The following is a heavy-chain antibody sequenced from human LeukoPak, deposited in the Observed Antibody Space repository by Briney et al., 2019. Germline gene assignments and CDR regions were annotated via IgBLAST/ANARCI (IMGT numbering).Heavy chain of an antibody. CDR2: INPSGGST. D-gene: IGHD3-10*01. Sequence: GASVKVSCKASGYTFTSYYRHWVRQAPGQGLEWMGIINPSGGSTSYAQKFQGRVTMTRDTSTSTVYMELSSLRSEDTAVYYCARAWLRITMVRGVSHFDYWGQGTLVTVSS. V-gene: IGHV1-46*01. J-gene: IGHJ4*02. CDR3: ARAWLRITMVRGVSHFDY. CDR1: GYTFTSYY.